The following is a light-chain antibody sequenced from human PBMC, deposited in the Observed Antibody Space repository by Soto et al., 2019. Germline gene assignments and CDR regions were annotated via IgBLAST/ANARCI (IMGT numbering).Light chain of an antibody. CDR3: QKYDSAASLT. Sequence: DIQMIQSPSSLSASVGDRVTVTCRASQGISSYLAWYQQKPGKVPKLLIYAASTLQPGVPSRFSGSGSGTDFTLTISSLQPEDVATYYCQKYDSAASLTFGGGTKVEIK. V-gene: IGKV1-27*01. CDR2: AAS. CDR1: QGISSY. J-gene: IGKJ4*01.